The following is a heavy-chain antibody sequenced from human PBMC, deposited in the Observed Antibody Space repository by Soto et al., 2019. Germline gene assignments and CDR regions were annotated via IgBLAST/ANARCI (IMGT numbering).Heavy chain of an antibody. V-gene: IGHV4-4*01. Sequence: QVQLQESGPGLVKPSGTLSLTCTVSGDSISSSFWWTWVRQSPTKGLEWIGEIYHSGLTNYNPSLKSRVTLPVDKSQNQFSLKLTSVTAADTAVYCCALRMTSDGHSFDSWGQGTLVTVSS. CDR3: ALRMTSDGHSFDS. D-gene: IGHD5-18*01. CDR2: IYHSGLT. CDR1: GDSISSSFW. J-gene: IGHJ5*02.